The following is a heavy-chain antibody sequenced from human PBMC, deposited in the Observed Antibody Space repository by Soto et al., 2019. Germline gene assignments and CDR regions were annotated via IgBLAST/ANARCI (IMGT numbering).Heavy chain of an antibody. CDR2: ISSSGSTI. V-gene: IGHV3-11*01. J-gene: IGHJ6*03. CDR3: ARDFSPGFGEFGGHYYYMDV. Sequence: GGSLRLSCAASGSTFSDYYMSWIRQAPGKGLEWVSYISSSGSTIYYADSVKGRFTISRDNAKNSLYLQMNSLRAEDTAVYYCARDFSPGFGEFGGHYYYMDVWGKGTTVTVSS. D-gene: IGHD3-10*01. CDR1: GSTFSDYY.